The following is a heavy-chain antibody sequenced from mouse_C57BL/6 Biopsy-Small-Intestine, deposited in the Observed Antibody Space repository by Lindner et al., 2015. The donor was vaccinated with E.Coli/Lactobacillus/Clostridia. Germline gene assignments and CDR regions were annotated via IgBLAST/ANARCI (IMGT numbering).Heavy chain of an antibody. D-gene: IGHD2-3*01. J-gene: IGHJ4*01. CDR3: ASYDGYSTLYYYAMDY. Sequence: VQLQESGPELVKPGASVKMSCKASGYTFTDYYMNWVKQSHGKSLEWIGRINPNNGGTNYNQKFKGKATLTVDKSLSTAYMQLNSLTSEDSAVYYCASYDGYSTLYYYAMDYWGQGTSVTVSS. CDR1: GYTFTDYY. CDR2: INPNNGGT. V-gene: IGHV1-19*01.